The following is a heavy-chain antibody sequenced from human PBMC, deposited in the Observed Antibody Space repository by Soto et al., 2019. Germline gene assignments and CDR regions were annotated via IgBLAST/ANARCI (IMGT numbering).Heavy chain of an antibody. J-gene: IGHJ4*02. Sequence: GESLKISCKGSGYSFNTNWIGWVRQMPGKGLEWMGIIYPSDSDTRYSPSFQGQVAISADKSVSSAYLQWDSLKASDTAIYYCLRPGVVGFTPDCFDYWRQGPMVTVSS. CDR1: GYSFNTNW. CDR2: IYPSDSDT. V-gene: IGHV5-51*01. D-gene: IGHD1-26*01. CDR3: LRPGVVGFTPDCFDY.